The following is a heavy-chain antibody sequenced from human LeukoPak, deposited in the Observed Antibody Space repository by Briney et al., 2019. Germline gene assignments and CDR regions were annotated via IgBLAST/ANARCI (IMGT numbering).Heavy chain of an antibody. D-gene: IGHD1-14*01. V-gene: IGHV1-8*03. J-gene: IGHJ5*02. Sequence: GASVKVSCKASGYTFTSYDINWVRQATGQGLEWMGWMNPNSGNTGYAQKFQGRVTITRNTSISTAYMELSSLRSEDTAVYYCARGPSQKQGRKVGWFDPWGQGTLVTVSS. CDR1: GYTFTSYD. CDR2: MNPNSGNT. CDR3: ARGPSQKQGRKVGWFDP.